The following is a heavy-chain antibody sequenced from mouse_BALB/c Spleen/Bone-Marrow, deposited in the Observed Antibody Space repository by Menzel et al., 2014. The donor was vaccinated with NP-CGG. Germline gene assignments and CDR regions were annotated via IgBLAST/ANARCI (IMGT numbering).Heavy chain of an antibody. CDR2: LDTATGNT. CDR3: ARGLRQYDYSRDY. Sequence: VQLPPSGAELVKPGASVKLSCTASGFNINDTYMHWVKPRPEQGLEWIGRLDTATGNTNYDPKFQGKATITADTSSNTAYRQHSSLTAEDTAVYYWARGLRQYDYSRDYWAQGTSATVSS. V-gene: IGHV14-3*02. J-gene: IGHJ4*01. CDR1: GFNINDTY. D-gene: IGHD2-2*01.